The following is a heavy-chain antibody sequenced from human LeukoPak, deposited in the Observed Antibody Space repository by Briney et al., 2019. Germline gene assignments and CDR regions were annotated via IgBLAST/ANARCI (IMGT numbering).Heavy chain of an antibody. J-gene: IGHJ3*02. V-gene: IGHV3-48*03. D-gene: IGHD3-9*01. CDR1: GFTFSSYE. Sequence: GGSLRLSCAASGFTFSSYEMNWVRQAPGKGLEWVSYISSSGSTIYYADSVKGRFTISRDNAKNSLYLQMNSLRAEDTAVYYCARSGGYFDWLSNLDAFDIWGQGTMVTVSS. CDR3: ARSGGYFDWLSNLDAFDI. CDR2: ISSSGSTI.